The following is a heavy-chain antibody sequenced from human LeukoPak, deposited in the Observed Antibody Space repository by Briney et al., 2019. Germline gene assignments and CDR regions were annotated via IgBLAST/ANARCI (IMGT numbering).Heavy chain of an antibody. CDR2: IDWDDDR. V-gene: IGHV2-70*11. J-gene: IGHJ4*02. D-gene: IGHD6-13*01. Sequence: SGPTLVNPTQTLTLTCTFSGFSLTTNGMCVSWIRQPPGKALEWLARIDWDDDRYYSRSLKTRLTISKDTAKNQVVLTMTNVDPVDTATYYCARIKREPYTGSWNYFDSWGQGTLVTVSS. CDR3: ARIKREPYTGSWNYFDS. CDR1: GFSLTTNGMC.